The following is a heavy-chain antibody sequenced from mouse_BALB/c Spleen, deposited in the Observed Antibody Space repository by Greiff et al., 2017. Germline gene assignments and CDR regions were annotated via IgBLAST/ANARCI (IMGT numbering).Heavy chain of an antibody. CDR2: ISSGGSYT. V-gene: IGHV5-6*02. D-gene: IGHD2-4*01. CDR3: ARHEEDYGFAY. Sequence: DVMLVESGGDLVKPGGSLKLSCAASGFTFSSYGMSWVRQTPDKRLEWVATISSGGSYTYYPDSVKGRFTISRDNAKNTLYLQMSSLKSEDTAMYYCARHEEDYGFAYWGQGTLVTVSA. CDR1: GFTFSSYG. J-gene: IGHJ3*01.